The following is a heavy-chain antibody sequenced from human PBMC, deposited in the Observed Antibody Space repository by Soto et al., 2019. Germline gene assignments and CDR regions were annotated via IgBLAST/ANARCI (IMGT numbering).Heavy chain of an antibody. Sequence: EVQLVESGGGLVQPGESLRLSCAASGFTFSSYWMHWVRQAPGKGLVWVARVNGGGSSTSYADSVKGRFTISRDNAKNTLYLEMNSLRVEDTAVYYCARDGTGWTGGDHWGQGTLVTVSS. J-gene: IGHJ4*02. CDR2: VNGGGSST. D-gene: IGHD6-19*01. CDR1: GFTFSSYW. V-gene: IGHV3-74*01. CDR3: ARDGTGWTGGDH.